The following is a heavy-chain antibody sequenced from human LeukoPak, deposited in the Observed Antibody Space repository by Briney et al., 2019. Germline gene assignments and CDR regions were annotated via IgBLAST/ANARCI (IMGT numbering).Heavy chain of an antibody. J-gene: IGHJ4*02. Sequence: RGSLRLSCAASGFSFSSYSMNWVRQAPGKGLEWVSSISSSSSYIYYADSVKGRFTISRDNAKNSLYLQMNSLRAEDTAVYYCASLGCSSTSCYRLVDYWGQGTLVTVSS. CDR2: ISSSSSYI. V-gene: IGHV3-21*01. CDR3: ASLGCSSTSCYRLVDY. D-gene: IGHD2-2*02. CDR1: GFSFSSYS.